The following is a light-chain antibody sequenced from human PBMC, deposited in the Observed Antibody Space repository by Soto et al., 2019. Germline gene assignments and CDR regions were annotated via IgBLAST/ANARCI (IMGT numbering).Light chain of an antibody. J-gene: IGKJ2*01. CDR1: QSINSW. V-gene: IGKV1-5*03. CDR3: QQYDRFPYT. Sequence: DIQMTQSPSTLSASIGDTVIITCRASQSINSWLAWYQQKPGKPPKLLIHKASTLESGVPSRFSGSESGTEFTLTISSLQPDDFATFYCQQYDRFPYTFGQGTKLEIK. CDR2: KAS.